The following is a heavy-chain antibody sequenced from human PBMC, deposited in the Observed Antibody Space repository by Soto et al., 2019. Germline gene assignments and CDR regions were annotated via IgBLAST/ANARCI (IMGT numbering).Heavy chain of an antibody. D-gene: IGHD1-26*01. V-gene: IGHV4-59*01. J-gene: IGHJ4*02. CDR2: IYYSGST. CDR1: GGSISSYY. CDR3: ARGEWESQVDY. Sequence: QVQLQESGPGLVKPSETLSLTCTVSGGSISSYYWSWIRQPPGKGLEWIGYIYYSGSTNYNPSLKSRVTISVDTSKNQFSLKLSSVTAADTAVYYCARGEWESQVDYWGQGTLVTVSS.